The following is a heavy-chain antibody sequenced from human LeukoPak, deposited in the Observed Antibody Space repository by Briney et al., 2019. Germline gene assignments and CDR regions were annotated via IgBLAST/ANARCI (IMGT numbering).Heavy chain of an antibody. D-gene: IGHD3-22*01. Sequence: PSETLSLTCTVSGGSISSYYWSWIRQPPGKGLEWIAYISNSGSTYYNPSLKSRVTMSADTSKNQFSLKLSSVTAADTAVYYCARGDYDSSGYYLDYWGQGTLVTVSS. J-gene: IGHJ4*02. CDR1: GGSISSYY. CDR3: ARGDYDSSGYYLDY. CDR2: ISNSGST. V-gene: IGHV4-59*01.